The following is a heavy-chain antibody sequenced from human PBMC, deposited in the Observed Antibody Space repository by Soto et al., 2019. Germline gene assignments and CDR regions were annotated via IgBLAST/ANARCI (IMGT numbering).Heavy chain of an antibody. CDR3: ARDPIVGATTEGSDY. V-gene: IGHV4-30-4*08. CDR2: IYYSGST. D-gene: IGHD1-26*01. CDR1: GGSISSSSYY. J-gene: IGHJ4*02. Sequence: SETLSLTCTFSGGSISSSSYYWGWIRQPPGKGLEWIGYIYYSGSTYYNPSLKSRVTISVDTSKNQFSLKLSSVTAADTAVYYCARDPIVGATTEGSDYWGQGTLVTVSS.